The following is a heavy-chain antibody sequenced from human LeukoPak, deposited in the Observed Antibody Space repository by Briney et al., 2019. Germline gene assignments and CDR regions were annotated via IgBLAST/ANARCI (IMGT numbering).Heavy chain of an antibody. Sequence: PSETLSLTCTVSGGSISSSSYYWGWIRQPPGKGLEWIGSIYYSGSTYYNPSLKSRVTISVDTSKNQFSLKLSSVTAADTAVYYCARRIEYSSSLGALYYYYGMDVWGQGTTVTVSS. J-gene: IGHJ6*02. CDR1: GGSISSSSYY. V-gene: IGHV4-39*01. CDR2: IYYSGST. CDR3: ARRIEYSSSLGALYYYYGMDV. D-gene: IGHD6-6*01.